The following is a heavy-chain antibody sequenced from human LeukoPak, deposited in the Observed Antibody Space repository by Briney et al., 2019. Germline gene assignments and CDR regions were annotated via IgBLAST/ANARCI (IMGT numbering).Heavy chain of an antibody. Sequence: ASVKVSCKASGYTFTGYYMHWVRQAPGQGLEWMGWINPNSGGTNYAQKFQGRVTMTRDTSISTAYMELSRLRSGDTAVYYCARDYDFWKGPVYDYWGQGTLVTVSS. CDR3: ARDYDFWKGPVYDY. CDR1: GYTFTGYY. V-gene: IGHV1-2*02. D-gene: IGHD3-3*01. J-gene: IGHJ4*02. CDR2: INPNSGGT.